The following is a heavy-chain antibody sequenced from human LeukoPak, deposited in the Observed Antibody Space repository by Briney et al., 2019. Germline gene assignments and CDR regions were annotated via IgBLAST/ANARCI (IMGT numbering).Heavy chain of an antibody. CDR2: INPYNINT. V-gene: IGHV1-18*01. Sequence: ASVKVSFKASGYTFSNYGVNWVRQAPGQGREWMGWINPYNINTLYSARFQGRVIMTRDTSTSTVDTELRGLRSDDTAVYFCEREDRNAFDIWGQGTVITVSS. CDR1: GYTFSNYG. D-gene: IGHD1-14*01. J-gene: IGHJ3*02. CDR3: EREDRNAFDI.